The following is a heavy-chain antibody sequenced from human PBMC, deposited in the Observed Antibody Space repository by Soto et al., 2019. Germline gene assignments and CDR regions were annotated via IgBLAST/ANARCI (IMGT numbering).Heavy chain of an antibody. CDR1: GGTFSSYT. V-gene: IGHV1-69*02. D-gene: IGHD3-22*01. CDR3: ARGTNYYDSSGQSDY. Sequence: QVQLVQSGAEVKKPGSSVKVSCKASGGTFSSYTISWVRQAPGQGLEWMGRIIPILGIANYAQKFQGRVTVTADKSTSTAYLELSSLRSEDTAVYYWARGTNYYDSSGQSDYWGQGTLVTVSS. CDR2: IIPILGIA. J-gene: IGHJ4*02.